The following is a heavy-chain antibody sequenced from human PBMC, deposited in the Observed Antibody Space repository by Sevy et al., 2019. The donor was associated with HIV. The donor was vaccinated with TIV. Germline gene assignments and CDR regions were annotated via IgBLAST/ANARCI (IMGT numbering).Heavy chain of an antibody. CDR1: GDSVSSNSAA. CDR3: ALQRWDSSAHVGAFDI. J-gene: IGHJ3*02. D-gene: IGHD3-22*01. Sequence: SQTLSLTCAISGDSVSSNSAAWNWIRQSPSRGLEWLGRTYYRSKWYNDYAVSVKSRITINPDTSKNQFSLQLNFVTPEDRAVYYCALQRWDSSAHVGAFDIWGQGTMVTVSS. V-gene: IGHV6-1*01. CDR2: TYYRSKWYN.